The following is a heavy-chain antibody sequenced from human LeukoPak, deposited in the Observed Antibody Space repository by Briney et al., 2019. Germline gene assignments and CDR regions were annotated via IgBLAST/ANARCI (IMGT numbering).Heavy chain of an antibody. V-gene: IGHV1-2*02. Sequence: ASRRLSCKASGYSVTSPYMHWVPQAPGQGLQGRGWINPNSGGTNYAQKFQGRVTMTRDTSISTAYRELSRLRSDDTAVYYCARNRFHRHYSSSWYYYMDVWGKGTTVTISS. J-gene: IGHJ6*03. D-gene: IGHD6-13*01. CDR3: ARNRFHRHYSSSWYYYMDV. CDR2: INPNSGGT. CDR1: GYSVTSPY.